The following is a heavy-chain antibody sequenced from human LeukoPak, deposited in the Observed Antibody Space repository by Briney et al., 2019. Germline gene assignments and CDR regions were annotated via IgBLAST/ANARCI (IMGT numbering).Heavy chain of an antibody. V-gene: IGHV4-59*01. CDR2: IHYSGTT. Sequence: SSETLSLTCTVSGGSISYYHWAWIRQSPGKGLEWIVSIHYSGTTNYSPSLRGRLSLSIDTSHNKFSLRLTSVTAADTAMYYCARPGDYYDAFDVWGSGTMVTVSS. CDR3: ARPGDYYDAFDV. J-gene: IGHJ3*01. D-gene: IGHD3-10*01. CDR1: GGSISYYH.